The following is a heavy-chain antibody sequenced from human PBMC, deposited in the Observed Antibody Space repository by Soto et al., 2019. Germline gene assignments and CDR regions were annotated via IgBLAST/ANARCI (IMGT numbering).Heavy chain of an antibody. D-gene: IGHD2-15*01. CDR3: ARGRGYCSGGSCYYYYYYMDV. J-gene: IGHJ6*03. V-gene: IGHV4-34*01. CDR1: GGSFSGYY. CDR2: INHSGST. Sequence: SETLSLTCAVYGGSFSGYYWSWIRQPPGKGLEWIGEINHSGSTNYNPSLKSRVTISVDTSKNQFSLKLSSVTAADTAVYYCARGRGYCSGGSCYYYYYYMDVWGKGTTVTVSS.